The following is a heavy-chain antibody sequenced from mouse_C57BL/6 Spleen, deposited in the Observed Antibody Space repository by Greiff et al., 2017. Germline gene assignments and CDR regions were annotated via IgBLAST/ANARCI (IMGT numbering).Heavy chain of an antibody. Sequence: EVMLVESGGGLVQPKGSLKLSCAASGFSFNTYAMNWVRQAPGKGLEWVARIRSKSNNYATYYADSVKDRFTISRDDSESMLYLQMNNLKTEDTAMYYCVRRGGNYYAMDYWGQGTSVTVSS. CDR1: GFSFNTYA. J-gene: IGHJ4*01. D-gene: IGHD2-1*01. CDR3: VRRGGNYYAMDY. CDR2: IRSKSNNYAT. V-gene: IGHV10-1*01.